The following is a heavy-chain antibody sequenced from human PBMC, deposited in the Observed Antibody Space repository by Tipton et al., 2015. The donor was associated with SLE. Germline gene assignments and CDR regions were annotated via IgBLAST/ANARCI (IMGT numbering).Heavy chain of an antibody. V-gene: IGHV1-18*01. CDR1: GYPFSNYG. J-gene: IGHJ6*03. D-gene: IGHD1-26*01. CDR3: ARYSGSYYAYYYYYYMDV. CDR2: ISAYNGNT. Sequence: QLVQSGGEVKKLGASVKVSCKGSGYPFSNYGITWVRQAPGQGLEWMGWISAYNGNTNYAQKFRDRVTMTTDTSTSTVYMELRSLRSDDTAVHYCARYSGSYYAYYYYYYMDVWGKGTTVTVSS.